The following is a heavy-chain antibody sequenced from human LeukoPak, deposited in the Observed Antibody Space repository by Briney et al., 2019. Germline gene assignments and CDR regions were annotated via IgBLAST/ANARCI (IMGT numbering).Heavy chain of an antibody. Sequence: SETLSLVWTVANDSISTYYWSWLRPPPGEGLGWIGYIRYTGSTNYNPSLKSRATMSMDTSKNQFSLKLNSVTAADTAVYYCARAYSSSYYYYYYMDVWGKGTTVTVSS. J-gene: IGHJ6*03. V-gene: IGHV4-59*08. CDR1: NDSISTYY. CDR3: ARAYSSSYYYYYYMDV. D-gene: IGHD6-6*01. CDR2: IRYTGST.